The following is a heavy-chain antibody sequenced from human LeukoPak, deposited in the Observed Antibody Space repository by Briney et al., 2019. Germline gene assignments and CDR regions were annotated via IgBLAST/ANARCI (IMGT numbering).Heavy chain of an antibody. V-gene: IGHV3-30*18. CDR2: ISYDVKRQ. D-gene: IGHD3-10*01. CDR1: GFTFSSCG. CDR3: VKEQSSGSYRTSDY. Sequence: GSLRLSCAASGFTFSSCGMHWVRQAPGKGLEWVAVISYDVKRQYYADSVKGRFTVSRDNSKNTLYLQMNSLRAEDTAVYFCVKEQSSGSYRTSDYWGQGTLVTVSS. J-gene: IGHJ4*02.